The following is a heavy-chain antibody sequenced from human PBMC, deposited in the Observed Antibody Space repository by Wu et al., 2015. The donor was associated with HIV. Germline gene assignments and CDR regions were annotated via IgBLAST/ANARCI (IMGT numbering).Heavy chain of an antibody. V-gene: IGHV1-18*01. CDR1: GYTFIGYQ. CDR2: INTYSGDT. D-gene: IGHD1-26*01. J-gene: IGHJ2*01. CDR3: ARDADGIVGAKIGRYFDV. Sequence: QVQLLQSGAEVKKPGASVKVSCKASGYTFIGYQIIWARQAPGQGLEWMGWINTYSGDTKYAQKFQGRVTLTTDTSTRTAYMELRSLRSDDTAVYYCARDADGIVGAKIGRYFDVWGRGSWSGSPQ.